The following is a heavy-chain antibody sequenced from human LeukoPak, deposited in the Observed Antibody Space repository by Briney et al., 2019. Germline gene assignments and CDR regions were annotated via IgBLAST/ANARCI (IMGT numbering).Heavy chain of an antibody. Sequence: GGSLRLSCAASGFTFDDYGMSWVRQAPGKGLEWVSGINWNGGSTGYADSVKGRFTISRDNAKNSLYLQMNSLRAEDTSLYYCASEGLYYYGSGSYRIFDYWGQGTLVTVSS. D-gene: IGHD3-10*01. J-gene: IGHJ4*02. CDR1: GFTFDDYG. CDR2: INWNGGST. V-gene: IGHV3-20*04. CDR3: ASEGLYYYGSGSYRIFDY.